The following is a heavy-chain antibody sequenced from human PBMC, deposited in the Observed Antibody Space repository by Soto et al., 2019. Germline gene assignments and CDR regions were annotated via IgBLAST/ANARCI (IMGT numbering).Heavy chain of an antibody. CDR2: IYYSGNT. Sequence: PSETLSLTCTVSGDSISSGDYYWSWIRQPPGKGLEWIGCIYYSGNTYYNPSLKRRFSISLDTSTNQFSLQLTSVIAADTALYFCAATWVGSGQVHTNGYFYLDSWGPGMLVTVSS. CDR3: AATWVGSGQVHTNGYFYLDS. D-gene: IGHD2-8*01. J-gene: IGHJ4*02. V-gene: IGHV4-30-4*01. CDR1: GDSISSGDYY.